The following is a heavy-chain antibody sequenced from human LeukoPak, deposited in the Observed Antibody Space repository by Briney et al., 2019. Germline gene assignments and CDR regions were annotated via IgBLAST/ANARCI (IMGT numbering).Heavy chain of an antibody. CDR3: ASSGYYDSSGMNDAFDI. CDR1: GGSISSYY. D-gene: IGHD3-22*01. CDR2: IYYSGST. J-gene: IGHJ3*02. Sequence: SSETLSLTSTVSGGSISSYYWSWIRQPPGKGLEWIGYIYYSGSTNYNPSLKSRVTISVDTSKNQFSLKLSSVTAADTAVYYCASSGYYDSSGMNDAFDIWGQGTMVTVSS. V-gene: IGHV4-59*01.